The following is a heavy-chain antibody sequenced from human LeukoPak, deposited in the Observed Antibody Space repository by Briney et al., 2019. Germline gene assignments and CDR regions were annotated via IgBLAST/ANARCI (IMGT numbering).Heavy chain of an antibody. CDR1: GDSVSSNSAA. J-gene: IGHJ4*02. Sequence: PSQTLSLTCAISGDSVSSNSAAWNWIRQSPSRGLEWLGRTYYRPKWYNDYAVSVKSRITINPDTSKNQFSLQLNSVTPEDTAVYYCAREDTELAYCGGDCWYYFDYWGQGTLVTVSS. V-gene: IGHV6-1*01. CDR3: AREDTELAYCGGDCWYYFDY. CDR2: TYYRPKWYN. D-gene: IGHD2-21*02.